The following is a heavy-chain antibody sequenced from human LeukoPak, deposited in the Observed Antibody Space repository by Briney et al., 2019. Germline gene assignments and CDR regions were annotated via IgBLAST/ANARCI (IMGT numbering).Heavy chain of an antibody. J-gene: IGHJ5*02. V-gene: IGHV1-2*02. Sequence: ASVKVCCKASGYTFTGYYMHWVRQAPGQGLEWMGWINPNSGGTNYAQKFQGRVTMTRDTSISTAYMELSRLRSDDTAVYYCARPIAAAAGWFDPWGQGTLVTVSS. CDR1: GYTFTGYY. D-gene: IGHD6-13*01. CDR3: ARPIAAAAGWFDP. CDR2: INPNSGGT.